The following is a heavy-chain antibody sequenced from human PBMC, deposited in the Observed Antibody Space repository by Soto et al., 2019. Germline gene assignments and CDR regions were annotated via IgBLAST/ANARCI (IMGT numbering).Heavy chain of an antibody. V-gene: IGHV4-61*01. CDR2: IYYSGST. J-gene: IGHJ4*02. D-gene: IGHD3-22*01. CDR3: ARFGADSSGYYLDY. Sequence: PSETLCVTCIFSVGPVSSGTYYWSWIRQPPGKGLEWIGYIYYSGSTNYNPSLKSRVTISVDTSKNQFSLKLSSVTAADTAVYYCARFGADSSGYYLDYWGQGTLVTVS. CDR1: VGPVSSGTYY.